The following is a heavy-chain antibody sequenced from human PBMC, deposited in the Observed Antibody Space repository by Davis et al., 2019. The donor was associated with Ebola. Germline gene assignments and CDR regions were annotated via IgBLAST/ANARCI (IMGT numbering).Heavy chain of an antibody. CDR1: GYTFTSYY. Sequence: ASVKVSCKASGYTFTSYYMHWVRQPPGQGLEWMGIINPSGGSTSYAQKFQGRVTMTRDTSTNTAYMELSSLRSEDTAVYYCARVDTAMVRTIGDYWGQGTLVTVSS. V-gene: IGHV1-46*01. J-gene: IGHJ4*02. D-gene: IGHD5-18*01. CDR3: ARVDTAMVRTIGDY. CDR2: INPSGGST.